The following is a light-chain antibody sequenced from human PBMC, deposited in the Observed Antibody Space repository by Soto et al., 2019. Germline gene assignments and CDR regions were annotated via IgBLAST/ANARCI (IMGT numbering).Light chain of an antibody. J-gene: IGKJ5*01. CDR2: GAS. CDR3: QQYNNWPPVIT. Sequence: EIVMTQSPATLSVSPGERATLSCRASQSVSSNLAWYQQKPDQAPRLLIYGASTRATGIPARFSGSGSGTEFTLTISSLQSEDFAVYYCQQYNNWPPVITFGQGTRLEIK. CDR1: QSVSSN. V-gene: IGKV3-15*01.